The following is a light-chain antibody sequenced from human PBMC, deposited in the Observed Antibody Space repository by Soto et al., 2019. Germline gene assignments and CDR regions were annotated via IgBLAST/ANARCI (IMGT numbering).Light chain of an antibody. Sequence: DVHFPQSPSSLSASVGDRVTITWWASQVINSFLAWYQQKPGKASKLLIYAASILQTGVPSRFSGSGSATDFTLAINSLQPEDFSTYYCQQTDRYPQIFGGGTKVDIK. CDR3: QQTDRYPQI. CDR2: AAS. V-gene: IGKV1-9*01. J-gene: IGKJ4*01. CDR1: QVINSF.